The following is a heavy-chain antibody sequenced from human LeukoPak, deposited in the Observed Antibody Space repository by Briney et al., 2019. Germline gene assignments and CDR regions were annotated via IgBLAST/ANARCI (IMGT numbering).Heavy chain of an antibody. Sequence: ASVKVSCKASRYTFTSYYMHWVRQAPGQGLEWMGIINPSGGSTTYAQRFQGRVTMTRDTSTGTVYMELSSLRSEDAAVYYCARQIASDAFDIWGQGTMVTVSS. V-gene: IGHV1-46*01. CDR3: ARQIASDAFDI. J-gene: IGHJ3*02. CDR1: RYTFTSYY. CDR2: INPSGGST.